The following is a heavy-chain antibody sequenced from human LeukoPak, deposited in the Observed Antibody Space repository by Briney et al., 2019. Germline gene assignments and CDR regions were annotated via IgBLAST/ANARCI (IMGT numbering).Heavy chain of an antibody. CDR3: ARDNQVPAAMVAVVRSGYSYGGIDY. V-gene: IGHV3-11*01. Sequence: GGSLRLSCAASGFTFSDYYMSWIRQAPGKGLEWVSYISSSGSTIYYADSVKGRFSISRDNAKNSLYLQMNSLRAEDTAVYYCARDNQVPAAMVAVVRSGYSYGGIDYWGQGTLVTVSS. D-gene: IGHD5-18*01. CDR2: ISSSGSTI. J-gene: IGHJ4*02. CDR1: GFTFSDYY.